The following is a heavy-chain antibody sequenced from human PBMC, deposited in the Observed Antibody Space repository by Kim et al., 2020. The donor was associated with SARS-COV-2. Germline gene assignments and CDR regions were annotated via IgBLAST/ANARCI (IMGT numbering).Heavy chain of an antibody. Sequence: SETLSLTCTVSGGSISSSSYYWGWIRQPPGKGLEWIGSIYYSGSTYYNPSIKSRVTISVDTSKNQFSLKLSSVTAANTAVYYCARQARRGHIVARHDWFDPWGQGTLVTVSS. CDR2: IYYSGST. J-gene: IGHJ5*02. V-gene: IGHV4-39*01. CDR1: GGSISSSSYY. CDR3: ARQARRGHIVARHDWFDP. D-gene: IGHD2-15*01.